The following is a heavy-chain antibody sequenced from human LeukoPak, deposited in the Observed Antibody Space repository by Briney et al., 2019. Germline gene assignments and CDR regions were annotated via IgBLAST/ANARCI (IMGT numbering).Heavy chain of an antibody. J-gene: IGHJ4*02. V-gene: IGHV3-48*03. CDR3: ASQVVPAAMIFDY. D-gene: IGHD2-2*01. CDR2: ISSSGSTI. CDR1: GFTFSSYE. Sequence: GVLRLSCAASGFTFSSYEMNWVRQAPGKGLEWVSYISSSGSTIYYADSVKGRFTISRDNAKNSLYLQMNSLRAEDTAVYYCASQVVPAAMIFDYWGQGTLVTVSS.